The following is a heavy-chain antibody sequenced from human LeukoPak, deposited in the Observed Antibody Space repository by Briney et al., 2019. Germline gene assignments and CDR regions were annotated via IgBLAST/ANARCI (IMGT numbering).Heavy chain of an antibody. CDR3: AKDHYDILTGLEHYYMDV. CDR2: IYYSGTT. Sequence: SETLSLTCTVSGGSISSYYWNWIRQPPGKGLEWIGYIYYSGTTNYNPSLKSRVSMSVDTSKNQFSLKLSSVTAADTAVYYCAKDHYDILTGLEHYYMDVWGKGTTVTVSS. CDR1: GGSISSYY. D-gene: IGHD3-9*01. J-gene: IGHJ6*03. V-gene: IGHV4-59*01.